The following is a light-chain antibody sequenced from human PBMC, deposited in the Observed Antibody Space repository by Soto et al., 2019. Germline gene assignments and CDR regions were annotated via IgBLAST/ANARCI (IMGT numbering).Light chain of an antibody. Sequence: QAVVTQDPSLTLSPGGTVTLTVASSTGAVTSGYYANWLQQKPGQPPRSLIHSTTNKHSWTPARFSGSLLGGKAALTLSGVQPEDEAEYYCLLYYGNTQVFGGGTKVTVL. CDR2: STT. V-gene: IGLV7-43*01. CDR3: LLYYGNTQV. CDR1: TGAVTSGYY. J-gene: IGLJ3*02.